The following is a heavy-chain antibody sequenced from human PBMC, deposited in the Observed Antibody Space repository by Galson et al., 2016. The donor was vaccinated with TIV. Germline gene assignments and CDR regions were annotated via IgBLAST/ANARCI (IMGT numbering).Heavy chain of an antibody. D-gene: IGHD4-17*01. V-gene: IGHV5-51*03. CDR2: VNPGGPII. CDR3: ARQYDFGDYRGDAFDI. J-gene: IGHJ3*02. CDR1: GYRFTSYW. Sequence: QSGAEVKKPGESLKVSCKASGYRFTSYWIAWVRQVPGKSLEWVGVVNPGGPIIRYSPPFQGQVTISSDKSINTACRQWIGLKASDTATYHCARQYDFGDYRGDAFDIWGQGTMVIVSS.